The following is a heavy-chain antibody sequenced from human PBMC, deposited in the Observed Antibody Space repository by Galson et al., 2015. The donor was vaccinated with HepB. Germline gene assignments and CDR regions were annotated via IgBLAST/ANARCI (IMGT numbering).Heavy chain of an antibody. Sequence: SLRLSCAASGFTFTRHWMSWVRQAPGKGLEWVANINEDGSEENYVDSVKGRFTISRDNAKNSLYLQMNNLRAEDTALYYCAREPRAGATWGQGTLVTVSS. CDR2: INEDGSEE. CDR1: GFTFTRHW. D-gene: IGHD4/OR15-4a*01. J-gene: IGHJ4*02. V-gene: IGHV3-7*03. CDR3: AREPRAGAT.